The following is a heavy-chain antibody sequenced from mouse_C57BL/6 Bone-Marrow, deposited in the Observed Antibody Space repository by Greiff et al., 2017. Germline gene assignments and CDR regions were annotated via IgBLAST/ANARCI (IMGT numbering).Heavy chain of an antibody. Sequence: DVMLVESGGGLVQPGGSLSLSCAASGFTFTDYYMSWVRQPPGKALEWLGFISNKANGYTTEYSASVKGRFTISRDNYQSILYLQMNALRAEDSATYDCARYALWDYGSSDYFDYWGQGTTLTVSS. J-gene: IGHJ2*01. D-gene: IGHD1-1*01. V-gene: IGHV7-3*01. CDR1: GFTFTDYY. CDR2: ISNKANGYTT. CDR3: ARYALWDYGSSDYFDY.